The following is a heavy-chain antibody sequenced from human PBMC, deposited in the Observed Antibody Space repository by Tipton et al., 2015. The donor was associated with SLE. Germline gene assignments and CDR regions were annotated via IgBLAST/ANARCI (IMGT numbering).Heavy chain of an antibody. Sequence: TLSLTCTVSGGSIRSYYWTWIRQPPGKRLEWIAYIYHSGITNYNPSLQSRVTISVDTSKNQFSLKLSSVTAADTAVYYCARAEGSWDAFDIWGQGTMVTVSS. J-gene: IGHJ3*02. CDR2: IYHSGIT. D-gene: IGHD2-15*01. V-gene: IGHV4-59*01. CDR1: GGSIRSYY. CDR3: ARAEGSWDAFDI.